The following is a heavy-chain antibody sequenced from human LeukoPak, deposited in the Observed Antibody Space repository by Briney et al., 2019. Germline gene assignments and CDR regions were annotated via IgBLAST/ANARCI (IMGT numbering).Heavy chain of an antibody. CDR2: ISTYNGNT. J-gene: IGHJ4*02. CDR3: ARDFTGGNYFNDY. Sequence: GASVKVSCKASRYTFSSYGISWVRQAPGLGLEWMGWISTYNGNTNYAQNLQGRVTMTTDTSTTTAYMELRSLRSDDTAVYYCARDFTGGNYFNDYWGQGTLVTVSS. D-gene: IGHD1-26*01. V-gene: IGHV1-18*04. CDR1: RYTFSSYG.